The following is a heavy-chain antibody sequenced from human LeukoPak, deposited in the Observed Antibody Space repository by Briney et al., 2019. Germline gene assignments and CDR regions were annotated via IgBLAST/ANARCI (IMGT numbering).Heavy chain of an antibody. V-gene: IGHV4-4*07. CDR1: GGSINSYY. CDR2: IYTSGST. Sequence: SETLSLTCTVSGGSINSYYWRCIRQPAGKGLEWIGHIYTSGSTNYNPSLKSRVTMSVDTSKNQFSLKLSSVTAADTAVYYCAREYYSSGLFDPWGQGTLVTVSS. CDR3: AREYYSSGLFDP. D-gene: IGHD6-19*01. J-gene: IGHJ5*02.